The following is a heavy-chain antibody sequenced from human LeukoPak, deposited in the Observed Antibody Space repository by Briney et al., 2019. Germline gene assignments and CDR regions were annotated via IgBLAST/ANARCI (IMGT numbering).Heavy chain of an antibody. CDR1: GFTFSSYS. CDR3: AKRVDYSSSSGGYFED. D-gene: IGHD6-6*01. V-gene: IGHV3-21*04. Sequence: GGSLRLSCAASGFTFSSYSMNWVRQAPGKGLEWVSSISSTSTYIHYADSLKGRFTISRDNSKNTLYLQLNSLRAEDTAVYYCAKRVDYSSSSGGYFEDWGQGTLVTVSS. CDR2: ISSTSTYI. J-gene: IGHJ4*02.